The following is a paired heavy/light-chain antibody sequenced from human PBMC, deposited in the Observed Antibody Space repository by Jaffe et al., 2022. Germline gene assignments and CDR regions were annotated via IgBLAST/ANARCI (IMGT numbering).Heavy chain of an antibody. CDR1: GYSIRSDFR. Sequence: QVQLQESGPGLVKPSETLSLTCDVSGYSIRSDFRWGWIRQPPGKGLEWIGSIYHTGLSYSNPSLESRVTISVDTSKNQFSLKLTSLTASDTAVYYCAKYGSGHIAHFDYWGQGTLVTVSS. CDR3: AKYGSGHIAHFDY. V-gene: IGHV4-38-2*01. CDR2: IYHTGLS. J-gene: IGHJ4*02. D-gene: IGHD3-10*01.
Light chain of an antibody. Sequence: QSALTQPASVSGSPGQSITISCTGTSNDVGNYDLVSWYQQHPGKAPKVLIYEDTKRPSGVSDRFSGSKSGNTASLTISGLQAEDEADYYCCSYAGRSTYVIFGGGTKLTVL. V-gene: IGLV2-23*01. CDR1: SNDVGNYDL. CDR3: CSYAGRSTYVI. J-gene: IGLJ2*01. CDR2: EDT.